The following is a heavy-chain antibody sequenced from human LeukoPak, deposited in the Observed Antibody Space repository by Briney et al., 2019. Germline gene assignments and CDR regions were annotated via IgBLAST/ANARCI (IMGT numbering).Heavy chain of an antibody. V-gene: IGHV3-30*18. CDR3: AKGGSGWYFDY. D-gene: IGHD6-19*01. Sequence: GESLRLSCAASGFTFSSYGMHWVRQAPGKGLEWVAIISYDGGDKYYADSVKGRFTISRDNSRNTLYLQMNSPRPEDTAVYYCAKGGSGWYFDYWGQGTLVTVSS. CDR2: ISYDGGDK. CDR1: GFTFSSYG. J-gene: IGHJ4*02.